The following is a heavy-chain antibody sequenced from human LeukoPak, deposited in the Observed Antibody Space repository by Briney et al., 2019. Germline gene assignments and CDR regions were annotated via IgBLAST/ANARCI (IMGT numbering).Heavy chain of an antibody. J-gene: IGHJ4*02. V-gene: IGHV3-30*18. CDR1: GFTFSSYA. Sequence: PGGSLRLSCAASGFTFSSYAMHWVRQAPGKGLEWVAVISYDGSNKYYADSVKGRFTISRDNSKNTLYLQMNSLRAEDTAVYYCAKMGNYYFDYWGQGTLVTVSS. CDR3: AKMGNYYFDY. D-gene: IGHD4-23*01. CDR2: ISYDGSNK.